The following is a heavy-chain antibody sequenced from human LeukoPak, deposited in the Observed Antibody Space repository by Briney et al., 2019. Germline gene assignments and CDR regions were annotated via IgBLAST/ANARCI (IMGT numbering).Heavy chain of an antibody. D-gene: IGHD4-17*01. V-gene: IGHV3-48*03. CDR2: ISSSGSTI. CDR1: GFTFSSYE. Sequence: GGSLRLSCAASGFTFSSYEMNWVRQAPGKGLEWVSYISSSGSTIYYADSVKGRFTISRDNAKNSLYLQMNSLRAEDTAVYYCAQGVTVTTPKFDYWGQGTLVTVSS. CDR3: AQGVTVTTPKFDY. J-gene: IGHJ4*02.